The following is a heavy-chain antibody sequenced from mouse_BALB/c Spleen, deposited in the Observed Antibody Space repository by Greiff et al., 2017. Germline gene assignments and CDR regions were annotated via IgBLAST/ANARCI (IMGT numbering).Heavy chain of an antibody. CDR1: GFTFSSYG. J-gene: IGHJ3*01. CDR3: ARLGGNQAWFAY. V-gene: IGHV5-6*01. D-gene: IGHD2-1*01. CDR2: ISSGGSYT. Sequence: EVHLVESGGDLVKPGGSLKLSCAASGFTFSSYGMSWVRQTPDKRLEWVATISSGGSYTYYPDSVKGRFTISRDNAKNTLYLQMSSLKSEDTAMYYCARLGGNQAWFAYWGQGTLVTVSA.